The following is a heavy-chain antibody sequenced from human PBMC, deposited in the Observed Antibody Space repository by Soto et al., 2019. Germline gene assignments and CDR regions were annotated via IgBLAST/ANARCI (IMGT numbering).Heavy chain of an antibody. Sequence: GGSLRLSCAASGFTVSSNYMSWVRQAPGKGLEWVSVIYSGGSIGYADSVKGRFTISRDNSKNTLYLQMNSLRAEDTAVYYCAKGSSGLRFLEWLSPHDYWGQGTLVTVSS. CDR2: IYSGGSI. J-gene: IGHJ4*02. V-gene: IGHV3-53*01. CDR3: AKGSSGLRFLEWLSPHDY. D-gene: IGHD3-3*01. CDR1: GFTVSSNY.